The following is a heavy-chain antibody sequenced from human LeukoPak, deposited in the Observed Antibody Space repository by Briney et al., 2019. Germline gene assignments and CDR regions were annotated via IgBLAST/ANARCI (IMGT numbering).Heavy chain of an antibody. CDR3: ARGHPLLDV. V-gene: IGHV4-59*08. Sequence: TPSETLSLTFNVSGRSISNYHAGWIRQSPGKGLELIGYISYSGTTNHNPSLKSRVTISVDTSKNQFSLKVPSLPAADTAGDYCARGHPLLDVWGQGTTVTVSS. CDR1: GRSISNYH. J-gene: IGHJ6*02. CDR2: ISYSGTT.